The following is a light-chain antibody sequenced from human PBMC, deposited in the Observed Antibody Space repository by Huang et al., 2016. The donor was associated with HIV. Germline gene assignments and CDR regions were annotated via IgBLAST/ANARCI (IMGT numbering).Light chain of an antibody. Sequence: PGERATLSCRASQSVNRYLAWYQQKPGQAPRLLIYDASNRAAGIPARFSGSGSGTDFTLTISSLEPEDFAVYYCQQRSNWPPITFGQGTRLEIK. V-gene: IGKV3-11*01. CDR1: QSVNRY. CDR2: DAS. CDR3: QQRSNWPPIT. J-gene: IGKJ5*01.